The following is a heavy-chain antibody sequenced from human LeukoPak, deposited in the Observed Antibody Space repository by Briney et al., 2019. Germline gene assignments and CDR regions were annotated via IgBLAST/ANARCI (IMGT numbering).Heavy chain of an antibody. CDR1: GFTFSRYG. CDR3: AKIGAVTGRFDY. Sequence: GGSLRLSCAASGFTFSRYGMHWVRQAPGKGLEWVAFIRFDGSDKYHADSVKGRFTISRDNSKNTVYLQMNSLRVEDTALYYCAKIGAVTGRFDYWGQGTLVTVSS. D-gene: IGHD3-9*01. CDR2: IRFDGSDK. V-gene: IGHV3-30*02. J-gene: IGHJ4*02.